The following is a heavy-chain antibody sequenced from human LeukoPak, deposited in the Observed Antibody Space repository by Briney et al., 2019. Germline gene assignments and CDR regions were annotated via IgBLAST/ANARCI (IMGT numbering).Heavy chain of an antibody. J-gene: IGHJ3*01. Sequence: GEPLNISCQASGFTFSTSSIAWVRQMPDKRLEWVGIVSPRDSATTYSPSFQGHVTISVDRSIRTAYLQWSSLQASDTAMYYCARREQWLYGFDVWGQGTMVAVSS. CDR3: ARREQWLYGFDV. CDR2: VSPRDSAT. CDR1: GFTFSTSS. D-gene: IGHD1/OR15-1a*01. V-gene: IGHV5-51*01.